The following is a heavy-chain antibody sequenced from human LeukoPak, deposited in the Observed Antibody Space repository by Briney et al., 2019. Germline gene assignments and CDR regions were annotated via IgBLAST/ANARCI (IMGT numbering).Heavy chain of an antibody. CDR3: ARASTRYCTNGVCYYYYYYYMDV. Sequence: SETLSLTCAVYGGSFSGYYWSWIRQPPGEVLDGIGEMYHGRSTNYNPSLKSRVTISVDTSKNQFSLKLSSVTAADTAVYYCARASTRYCTNGVCYYYYYYYMDVWGKGTTVTVPS. V-gene: IGHV4-34*01. CDR1: GGSFSGYY. J-gene: IGHJ6*03. D-gene: IGHD2-8*01. CDR2: MYHGRST.